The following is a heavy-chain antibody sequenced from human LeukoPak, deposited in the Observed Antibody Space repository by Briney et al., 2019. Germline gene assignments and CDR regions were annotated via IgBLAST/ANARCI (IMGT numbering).Heavy chain of an antibody. D-gene: IGHD3-22*01. Sequence: SETLSLTCTVSGGSISSSSYYWGWIRQPPGKGLEWIGSIYFSGSTYYNPSLRGRVSISVDTAKSQFSLKLSSVTAADTAVYYCARTRIDSSGREDFDYWGQGTLVTVSS. J-gene: IGHJ4*02. CDR2: IYFSGST. V-gene: IGHV4-39*01. CDR3: ARTRIDSSGREDFDY. CDR1: GGSISSSSYY.